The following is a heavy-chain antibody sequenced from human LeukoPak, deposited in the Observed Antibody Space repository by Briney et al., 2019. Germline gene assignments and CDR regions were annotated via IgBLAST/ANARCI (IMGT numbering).Heavy chain of an antibody. D-gene: IGHD3-22*01. CDR1: GFIFSNYG. CDR3: ARNSYYDTANYYESMDY. J-gene: IGHJ4*02. Sequence: PGGSLRLSCAASGFIFSNYGMHWVRQAPGKGLEWVAFIRYDGSNTYYADSVKGRFTISRENSKNTLDLQLNSLRSEDTAVYYCARNSYYDTANYYESMDYWGQGAQVAVSS. V-gene: IGHV3-30*02. CDR2: IRYDGSNT.